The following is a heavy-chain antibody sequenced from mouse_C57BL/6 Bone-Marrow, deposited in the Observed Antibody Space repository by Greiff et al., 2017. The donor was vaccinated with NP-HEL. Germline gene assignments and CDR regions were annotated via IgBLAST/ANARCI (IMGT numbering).Heavy chain of an antibody. CDR2: IDPEDGDT. V-gene: IGHV14-1*01. Sequence: EVQLQQSGAELVRPGASVRLSCTASGFNIKDYYMHWVKQRPEQGLEWIGRIDPEDGDTEYAPKFQGKATMTADTSSHTAYLQLSSLTSEDTAVYYCTYYDGAWFAYWGQGTLVTVSA. D-gene: IGHD1-1*01. CDR3: TYYDGAWFAY. CDR1: GFNIKDYY. J-gene: IGHJ3*01.